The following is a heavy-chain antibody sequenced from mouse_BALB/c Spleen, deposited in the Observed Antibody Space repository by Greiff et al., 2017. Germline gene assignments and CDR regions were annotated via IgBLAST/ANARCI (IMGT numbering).Heavy chain of an antibody. CDR1: GFTFSSYY. CDR3: ARRGTYYGFAY. J-gene: IGHJ3*01. V-gene: IGHV5-6-2*01. Sequence: EVQGVESGGGLVKLGGSLKLSCAASGFTFSSYYMSWVRQTPEKRLELVAAINSNGGSTYYPDTVKGRFTISRDNAKNTLYLQMSSLKSEDTALYYCARRGTYYGFAYWGQGTLVTVSA. D-gene: IGHD2-10*01. CDR2: INSNGGST.